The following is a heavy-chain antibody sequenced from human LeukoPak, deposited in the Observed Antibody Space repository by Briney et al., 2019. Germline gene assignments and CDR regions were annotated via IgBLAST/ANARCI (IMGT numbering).Heavy chain of an antibody. D-gene: IGHD1-1*01. J-gene: IGHJ4*02. Sequence: GGSLRLSCAASGFTFSNYGMSWVRQAPGKGLEWVTGINASGGSAYADSVKGRFTISRDNSKNTLYMQMNSLRAEDTALYYCAKEVLDDNWMTIDYWGQGILVSVSS. CDR2: INASGGSA. CDR1: GFTFSNYG. CDR3: AKEVLDDNWMTIDY. V-gene: IGHV3-23*01.